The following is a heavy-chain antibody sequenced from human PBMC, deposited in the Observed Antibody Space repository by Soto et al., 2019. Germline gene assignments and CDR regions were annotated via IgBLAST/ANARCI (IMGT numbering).Heavy chain of an antibody. CDR2: IYYSGST. J-gene: IGHJ4*02. CDR3: ARGGRKLHLWHPFDY. D-gene: IGHD3-10*01. Sequence: SETLSLTCTVSGGSISSSSYYWGWIRQPPGKGLEWIGSIYYSGSTYYNPSLKSRVTISVDTSKNQFSLKLSSVTAADTAVYYCARGGRKLHLWHPFDYWGQGTLVTVSS. V-gene: IGHV4-39*07. CDR1: GGSISSSSYY.